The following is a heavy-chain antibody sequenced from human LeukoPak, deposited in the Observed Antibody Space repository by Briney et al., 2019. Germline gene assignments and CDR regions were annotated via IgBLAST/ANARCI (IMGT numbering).Heavy chain of an antibody. D-gene: IGHD5-18*01. Sequence: PSETLSLTWTVSGGSISSGSYYWSWIRQPAGKGLEWIGRIYTSGSTNYNPSLKSRVTISVDTSKNQFSLKLSSVTAADTAVYYCARGPGYSYTFDYWGQGTLVTVSS. CDR3: ARGPGYSYTFDY. V-gene: IGHV4-61*02. J-gene: IGHJ4*02. CDR1: GGSISSGSYY. CDR2: IYTSGST.